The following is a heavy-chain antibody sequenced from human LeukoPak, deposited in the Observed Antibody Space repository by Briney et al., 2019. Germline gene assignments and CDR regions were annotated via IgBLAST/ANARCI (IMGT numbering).Heavy chain of an antibody. J-gene: IGHJ4*02. V-gene: IGHV4-61*02. CDR1: GGSISSGSYY. D-gene: IGHD3-3*01. Sequence: PSETLSLTCTVSGGSISSGSYYWSWLRPPGGRGLEWIGRIYTSGSTNYNPSLKSRVTISVDTSKNQFSLKLSSVTAADTAVYYGARGRFLEWLWGQGTLVTVSS. CDR3: ARGRFLEWL. CDR2: IYTSGST.